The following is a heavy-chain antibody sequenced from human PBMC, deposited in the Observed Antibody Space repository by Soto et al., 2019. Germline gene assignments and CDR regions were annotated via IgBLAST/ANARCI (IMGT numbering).Heavy chain of an antibody. CDR1: GFTFSSYS. Sequence: PGGSLRLCCAACGFTFSSYSMNWVRQAPGKGLEWVSSISSSSSYIYYADSVKGRFTISRDNAKNSLYLQMNSLRAEDTAVYYCARDTYYYGSGSYSPWGQGTLVTVSS. J-gene: IGHJ5*02. CDR3: ARDTYYYGSGSYSP. CDR2: ISSSSSYI. D-gene: IGHD3-10*01. V-gene: IGHV3-21*01.